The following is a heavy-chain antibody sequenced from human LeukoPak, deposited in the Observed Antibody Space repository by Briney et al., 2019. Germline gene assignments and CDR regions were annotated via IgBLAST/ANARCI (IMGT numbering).Heavy chain of an antibody. CDR3: AREYSSSLGGFDP. CDR2: MNPNSGNT. CDR1: GYTFTSYD. Sequence: GASVKVSCKASGYTFTSYDINWVRQATGQGLEWMGWMNPNSGNTGYAQKFQGRVTITRNTSISTAYMELSSLRSEDTAVYCCAREYSSSLGGFDPWGQGTLVTVSS. V-gene: IGHV1-8*03. D-gene: IGHD6-6*01. J-gene: IGHJ5*02.